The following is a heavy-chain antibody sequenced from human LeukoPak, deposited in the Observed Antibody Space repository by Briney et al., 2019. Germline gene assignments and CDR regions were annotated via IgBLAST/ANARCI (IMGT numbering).Heavy chain of an antibody. CDR3: AGKGNIVVPAPYYYMDV. CDR2: INAGNGNT. D-gene: IGHD2-2*01. V-gene: IGHV1-3*01. CDR1: GYTFTSYA. J-gene: IGHJ6*03. Sequence: ASVKVSCKASGYTFTSYAMHWVRQAPGQRLEWMGWINAGNGNTKYSQKFQGRVTITRDTSASTAYMELSSLRSEDTAVYYCAGKGNIVVPAPYYYMDVWGKGTTVTVSS.